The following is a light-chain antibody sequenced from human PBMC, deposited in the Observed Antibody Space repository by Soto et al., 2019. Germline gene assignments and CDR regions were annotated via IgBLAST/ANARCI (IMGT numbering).Light chain of an antibody. CDR3: QQRSNWPLYT. J-gene: IGKJ2*01. Sequence: EIVLTQSPATLSLSPGERATLSCRASQSVSSYLAWYQQKPGQAPMLLIYDASNRATGIPARFSGSGSGTDFTLTISRLEPEDFAVYYCQQRSNWPLYTFGQGTKLEIK. CDR1: QSVSSY. CDR2: DAS. V-gene: IGKV3-11*01.